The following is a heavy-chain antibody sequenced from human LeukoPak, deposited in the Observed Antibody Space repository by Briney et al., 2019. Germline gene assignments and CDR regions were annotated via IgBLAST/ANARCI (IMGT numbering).Heavy chain of an antibody. CDR3: ARETGSYDY. Sequence: PGGSLRLSCAASGFAFSSYEMNWVRQAPGKGLEWVSYISSSGSTVYYADSVKGRFTISRDDAKNSLYLQMNSLRAEDTAVYYCARETGSYDYWGQGTLVTVSS. J-gene: IGHJ4*02. CDR1: GFAFSSYE. D-gene: IGHD3-9*01. V-gene: IGHV3-48*03. CDR2: ISSSGSTV.